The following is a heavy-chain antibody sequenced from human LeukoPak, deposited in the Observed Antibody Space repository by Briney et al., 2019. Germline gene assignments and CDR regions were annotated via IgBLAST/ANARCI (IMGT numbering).Heavy chain of an antibody. Sequence: GGSLRLSCAASGFAFSDYSMNWVRQAPGKGLEWVANTRGSGSGMGSGNYYAGAVKGRFTISRDNAKNSLCLQVNSLRAEDTAFYYCARDDNWGFDYWGQGALVIVSS. J-gene: IGHJ4*02. CDR3: ARDDNWGFDY. CDR1: GFAFSDYS. V-gene: IGHV3-21*05. D-gene: IGHD7-27*01. CDR2: TRGSGSGM.